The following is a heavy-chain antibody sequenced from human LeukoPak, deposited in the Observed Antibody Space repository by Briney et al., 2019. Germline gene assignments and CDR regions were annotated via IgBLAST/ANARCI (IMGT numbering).Heavy chain of an antibody. V-gene: IGHV3-48*01. J-gene: IGHJ6*03. CDR2: ISGSGGTI. D-gene: IGHD3-3*02. CDR3: ARDIRAPGFYMGV. CDR1: GFTFNLHD. Sequence: GGSLRLSCAASGFTFNLHDMNWVRQTPGKGLEWLSYISGSGGTIYYADSVKGRFTISRNNAQNSLFLQMNSLRVEDTAVYYCARDIRAPGFYMGVWGKGTTVIVSS.